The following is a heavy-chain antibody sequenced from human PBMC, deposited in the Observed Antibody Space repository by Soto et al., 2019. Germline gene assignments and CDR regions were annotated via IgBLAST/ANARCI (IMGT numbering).Heavy chain of an antibody. D-gene: IGHD6-19*01. V-gene: IGHV4-30-2*03. J-gene: IGHJ4*01. CDR2: IYYHGNT. Sequence: PSETLSLTWAVSGGSLSRGGYSWSWIRQPPGKGLEWIGYIYYHGNTYYNPSLKSRVTISVDTSNNQLSLKLRSVTAADTAVYYCARHDGFSSGWIIDYWGHGTLVTVSS. CDR1: GGSLSRGGYS. CDR3: ARHDGFSSGWIIDY.